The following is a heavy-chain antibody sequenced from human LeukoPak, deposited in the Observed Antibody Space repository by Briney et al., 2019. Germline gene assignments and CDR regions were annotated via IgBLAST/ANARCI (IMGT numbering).Heavy chain of an antibody. J-gene: IGHJ4*02. CDR2: MNPNSGNT. CDR3: ARGASGPKDY. D-gene: IGHD1-26*01. Sequence: GASVKVSCKASGYTFTSYDINWVRQATGQGLEWMGWMNPNSGNTGYAQKFQGRVTMTRDMPTSTVYMELSSLRSEDTAVYYCARGASGPKDYWGQGTLVTISS. V-gene: IGHV1-8*01. CDR1: GYTFTSYD.